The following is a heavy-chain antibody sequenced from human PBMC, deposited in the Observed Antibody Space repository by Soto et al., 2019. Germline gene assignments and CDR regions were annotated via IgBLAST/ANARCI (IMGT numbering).Heavy chain of an antibody. Sequence: PSETLSLTCTVSGGSISSGDYYWSWIRQPPGKGLEWIGYIYYSGSTYYTPSLQSRVIISVDTSKNRFSLKLSSVTAADTAVYYCARVQLASRDAFDYWGQGTLVTVSS. CDR3: ARVQLASRDAFDY. J-gene: IGHJ4*01. V-gene: IGHV4-30-4*01. D-gene: IGHD6-13*01. CDR1: GGSISSGDYY. CDR2: IYYSGST.